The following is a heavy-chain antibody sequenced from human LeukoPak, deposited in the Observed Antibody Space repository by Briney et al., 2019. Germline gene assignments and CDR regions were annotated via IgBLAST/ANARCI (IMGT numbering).Heavy chain of an antibody. V-gene: IGHV1-8*03. CDR1: GYTFTSYD. J-gene: IGHJ3*02. Sequence: ASVKVSCKASGYTFTSYDINWVRQATGQGLEWMGWMNPNSGNTGYAQKFQGRVTITRNTSISTAYMEPSSLRSEDTAVYYCARKDGSDAFDIWGQGTMVTVSS. CDR2: MNPNSGNT. D-gene: IGHD5-24*01. CDR3: ARKDGSDAFDI.